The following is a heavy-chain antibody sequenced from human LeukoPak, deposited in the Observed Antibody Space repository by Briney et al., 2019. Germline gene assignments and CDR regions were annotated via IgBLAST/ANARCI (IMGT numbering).Heavy chain of an antibody. V-gene: IGHV1-69*01. Sequence: SVKVSCKASGGTFISYGISWVRQAPGQGLEWMGGIIPIFGTASYAQKFQGRVTITADESTSTAYMELASLRSEDTAVYYCARETYGSGSYNYYYGMDVWGKGTTVTVSS. CDR3: ARETYGSGSYNYYYGMDV. CDR1: GGTFISYG. J-gene: IGHJ6*04. D-gene: IGHD3-10*01. CDR2: IIPIFGTA.